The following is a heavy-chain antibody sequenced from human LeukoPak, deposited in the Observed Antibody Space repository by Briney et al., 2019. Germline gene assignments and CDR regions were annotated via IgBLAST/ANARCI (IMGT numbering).Heavy chain of an antibody. D-gene: IGHD3-10*01. Sequence: ASVKVSCKASGGTFSSYAISWVRQAPGQGLEWMGGIIPIFGTANYAQKFQGRVTITADESTSTAYMELSSLRSEDTAVYYCARSYGPGSYWYYFDYWGQGTLVTVSS. CDR3: ARSYGPGSYWYYFDY. CDR1: GGTFSSYA. J-gene: IGHJ4*02. CDR2: IIPIFGTA. V-gene: IGHV1-69*13.